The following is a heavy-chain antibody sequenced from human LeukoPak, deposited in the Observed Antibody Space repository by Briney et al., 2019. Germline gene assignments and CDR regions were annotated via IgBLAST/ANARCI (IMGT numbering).Heavy chain of an antibody. CDR2: ISTTGSSI. D-gene: IGHD3-10*01. J-gene: IGHJ5*02. CDR3: ARGPPGGELMFRYNWFDP. V-gene: IGHV3-11*01. CDR1: GFPFSSYA. Sequence: PGGSLRLSCAASGFPFSSYAMSWFRQAPGKGLEGVSYISTTGSSIYYADSVKGRFTISRDNAKNSLYLQMNSLRAEDTAVYYCARGPPGGELMFRYNWFDPWGQGTLVTVSS.